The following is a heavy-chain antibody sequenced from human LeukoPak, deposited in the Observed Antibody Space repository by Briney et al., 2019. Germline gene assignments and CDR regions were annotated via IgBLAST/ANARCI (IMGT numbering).Heavy chain of an antibody. CDR3: ARLWLDGAFDI. CDR2: IYYSGST. D-gene: IGHD5-12*01. CDR1: GGSISSSSYY. Sequence: SETLSLTCTVSGGSISSSSYYWSWIRQPPGKGLEWIGYIYYSGSTNYNPSLKSRVTISVDTSKNQFSLKLSSVTAADTAVYYCARLWLDGAFDIWGQGTMVTVSS. V-gene: IGHV4-61*05. J-gene: IGHJ3*02.